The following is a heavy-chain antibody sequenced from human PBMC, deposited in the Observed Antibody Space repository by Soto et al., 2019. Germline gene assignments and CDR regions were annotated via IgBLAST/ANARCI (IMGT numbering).Heavy chain of an antibody. CDR2: IYWDADE. CDR1: GFALSTNGVG. J-gene: IGHJ4*02. Sequence: SRPTLVNPTQTLTLTCTFSGFALSTNGVGVGWIRQPPGKALEWLTIIYWDADERYSPSLKSRLTITKDTSRKQVVLTMTNMDPVDTATYFCARGTHMSVAGPYFFDYWGQGTLVTVSS. CDR3: ARGTHMSVAGPYFFDY. D-gene: IGHD6-19*01. V-gene: IGHV2-5*02.